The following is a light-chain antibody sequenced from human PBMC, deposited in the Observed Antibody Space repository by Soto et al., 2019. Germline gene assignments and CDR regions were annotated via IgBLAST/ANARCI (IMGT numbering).Light chain of an antibody. CDR3: QQYYSNPLT. V-gene: IGKV1-5*03. CDR1: QPISSW. CDR2: KAS. Sequence: IQLTQSPSSLSGSVGDRVTITFRASQPISSWLGWYQQKPGKAPKVLIYKASSLKSGVPSRFSGSGSGTEFTLTISSLEPDDFATYYCQQYYSNPLTFGGGTKVDIK. J-gene: IGKJ4*01.